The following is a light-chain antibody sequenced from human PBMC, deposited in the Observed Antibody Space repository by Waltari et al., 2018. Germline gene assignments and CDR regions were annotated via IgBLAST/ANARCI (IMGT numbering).Light chain of an antibody. J-gene: IGKJ4*01. Sequence: DVVMTQSPESLAVSLCERASINCKSSQSLLYRPNNQNYLTWYQRKPGQSPKLLISWASTRESGVPDRFSASGSGTDFTLTISRLQAEDVAVYYCQQSYTTPLTFGGGTRVEIK. CDR2: WAS. CDR1: QSLLYRPNNQNY. V-gene: IGKV4-1*01. CDR3: QQSYTTPLT.